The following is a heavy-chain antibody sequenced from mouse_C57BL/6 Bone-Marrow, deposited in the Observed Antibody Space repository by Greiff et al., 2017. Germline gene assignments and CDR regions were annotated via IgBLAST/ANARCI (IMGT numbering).Heavy chain of an antibody. J-gene: IGHJ3*01. D-gene: IGHD2-2*01. CDR2: ISYDGSN. CDR3: ARIYGSWFAY. CDR1: GYSITSGYY. V-gene: IGHV3-6*01. Sequence: DVQLQESGPGLVKPSQSLSLTCSVTGYSITSGYYWNWIRQFPGNKLEWMGYISYDGSNHYNPSLKSRISLPRDTSKNQFCLQLNSGTTEDTATYYWARIYGSWFAYGGQGTLVTVSA.